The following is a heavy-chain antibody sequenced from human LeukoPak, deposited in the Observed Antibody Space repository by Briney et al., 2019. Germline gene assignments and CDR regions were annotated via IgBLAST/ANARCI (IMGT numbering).Heavy chain of an antibody. V-gene: IGHV4-59*01. D-gene: IGHD3-22*01. CDR3: ARDGGYDSSGYYYDY. CDR1: GGSISSYY. Sequence: PSETLSLTCTVSGGSISSYYWSWIRQPPGKGLEWIGYIYYSGSTNYNPSLKSRVTISVDTSKNQFSLKLSSVTAADTAVYYCARDGGYDSSGYYYDYWGQGTLVTVSS. CDR2: IYYSGST. J-gene: IGHJ4*02.